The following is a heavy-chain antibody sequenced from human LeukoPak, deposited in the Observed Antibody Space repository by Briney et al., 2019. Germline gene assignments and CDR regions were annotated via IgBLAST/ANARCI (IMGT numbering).Heavy chain of an antibody. J-gene: IGHJ6*03. CDR2: IFDRGTT. Sequence: SETLSLTCNVSGTSIKSYYWSWIRQPPGKGLEWIGYIFDRGTTNYNPSLESRVTISADTSKNQFSLKVKSVTAADTAVYYCAREHCSGGSCYSIYYYYYYMDVWGKGTTVTVSS. V-gene: IGHV4-59*12. CDR1: GTSIKSYY. D-gene: IGHD2-15*01. CDR3: AREHCSGGSCYSIYYYYYYMDV.